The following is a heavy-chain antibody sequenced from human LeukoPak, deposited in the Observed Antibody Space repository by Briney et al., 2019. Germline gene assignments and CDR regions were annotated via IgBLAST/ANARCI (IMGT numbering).Heavy chain of an antibody. J-gene: IGHJ6*03. D-gene: IGHD2-2*01. CDR2: IKQDGSEK. CDR1: GFTFSSYW. Sequence: GGSLGLSCAASGFTFSSYWMSWVRQAPGKGLEWVANIKQDGSEKYYVDSVKGRFTISRDNAKNSLYLQMNSLRAEDTAVYYCARDSRYYYYYYMDVWGKGTTVTVSS. CDR3: ARDSRYYYYYYMDV. V-gene: IGHV3-7*01.